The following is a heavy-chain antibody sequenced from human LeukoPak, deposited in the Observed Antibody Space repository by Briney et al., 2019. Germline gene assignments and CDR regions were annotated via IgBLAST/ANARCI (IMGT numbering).Heavy chain of an antibody. J-gene: IGHJ4*02. Sequence: GGSLRLSCAASGFTFSSYGMHGVRQARGKGVEGVAVIWYDGSNKYYADSVKGRFTISRDNSKNTLYLQMNSLRAEDTAVYYCAKGQPLFYWGQGTLVTVSS. D-gene: IGHD3-10*01. V-gene: IGHV3-33*06. CDR2: IWYDGSNK. CDR1: GFTFSSYG. CDR3: AKGQPLFY.